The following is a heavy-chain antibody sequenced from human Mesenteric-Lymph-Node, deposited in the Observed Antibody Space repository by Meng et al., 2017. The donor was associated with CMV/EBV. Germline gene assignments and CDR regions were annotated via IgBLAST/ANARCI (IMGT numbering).Heavy chain of an antibody. CDR2: ISSSGGST. CDR1: GSTFSNYH. V-gene: IGHV3-23*01. D-gene: IGHD3-16*01. CDR3: AGGGPAIYSPFDP. J-gene: IGHJ5*02. Sequence: GGPLRLSCVASGSTFSNYHMSWVRQAPGRGLEWVSGISSSGGSTYDADSVKGRFSISRDNSRNTLYLQMMSLRAEDTAVYYCAGGGPAIYSPFDPWGQGTLVTVSS.